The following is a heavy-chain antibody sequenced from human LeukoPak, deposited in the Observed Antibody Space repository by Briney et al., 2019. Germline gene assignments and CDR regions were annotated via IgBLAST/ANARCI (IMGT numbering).Heavy chain of an antibody. Sequence: SVKVSCKGSGGTFSSYAISWVRQAPGQGLEWMGRILPILGIANYVQKFQGRVTITADKSTSTAYMELSSLTSEDTAVYYCPRGAAGDYSSGCYGEYYFDYWGQGTLVTVSS. D-gene: IGHD6-19*01. CDR1: GGTFSSYA. J-gene: IGHJ4*02. V-gene: IGHV1-69*04. CDR2: ILPILGIA. CDR3: PRGAAGDYSSGCYGEYYFDY.